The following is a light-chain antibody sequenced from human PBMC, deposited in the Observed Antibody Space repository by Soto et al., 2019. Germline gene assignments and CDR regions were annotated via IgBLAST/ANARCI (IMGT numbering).Light chain of an antibody. CDR2: GNS. CDR3: QSYDNSLSGWAYV. CDR1: SSNIGAGYD. V-gene: IGLV1-40*01. J-gene: IGLJ1*01. Sequence: QSALTQPPSVSGAPGQRVTISCTGSSSNIGAGYDVHWYQQLPGTAPKLLIYGNSNRPSGVPDRFSGSKSGTSVSLAITGLQAEDEADYHGQSYDNSLSGWAYVFVTGYKVTVL.